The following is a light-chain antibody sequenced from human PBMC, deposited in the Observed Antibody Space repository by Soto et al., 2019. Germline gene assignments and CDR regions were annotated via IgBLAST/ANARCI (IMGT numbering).Light chain of an antibody. V-gene: IGKV1-39*01. CDR3: QQRSNSPPWIT. CDR2: AAS. CDR1: QSISSY. J-gene: IGKJ5*01. Sequence: DIQMTQSPSSLSASVGDRVTITCRASQSISSYLNWYQQKPGKAPKLLIYAASSLQSGVPSRFSGSGSGTDFTLTISSLEPEDSAVYYCQQRSNSPPWITFGQGTRLEIK.